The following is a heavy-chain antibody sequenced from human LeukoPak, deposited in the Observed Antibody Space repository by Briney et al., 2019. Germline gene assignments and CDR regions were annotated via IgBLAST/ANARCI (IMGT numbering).Heavy chain of an antibody. D-gene: IGHD3-10*01. CDR2: ISSNGGST. CDR1: GFTFSSYD. CDR3: VKTVYGTMVRGVITSPFDY. V-gene: IGHV3-64D*06. J-gene: IGHJ4*02. Sequence: PGRSLRLSCSASGFTFSSYDMHWVRQAPGKGLEYVSAISSNGGSTYYADSVKGRFTISRDNSKNTLYLQMSSLRAEDTAVYYCVKTVYGTMVRGVITSPFDYWGQGTLVTVSS.